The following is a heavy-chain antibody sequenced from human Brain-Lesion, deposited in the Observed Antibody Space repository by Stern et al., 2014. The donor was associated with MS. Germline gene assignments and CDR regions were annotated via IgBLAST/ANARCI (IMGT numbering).Heavy chain of an antibody. Sequence: QVQLVESGPGLVKPSETLSLTCTVAGGSVSSTSYAWAWIRQPPGKGLEGIGTIYYSGNTYYSPSLKSRLTISLDTSQNQFSLQMSSVTAADTAVYYCAGEEDIRYCSGGSCTGNWFDPWGQGTLVTVSS. V-gene: IGHV4-39*01. J-gene: IGHJ5*02. CDR1: GGSVSSTSYA. CDR2: IYYSGNT. CDR3: AGEEDIRYCSGGSCTGNWFDP. D-gene: IGHD2-15*01.